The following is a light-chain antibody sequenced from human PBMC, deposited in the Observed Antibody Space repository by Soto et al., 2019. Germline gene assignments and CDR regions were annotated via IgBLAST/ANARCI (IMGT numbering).Light chain of an antibody. CDR3: SSYGGNNNVI. Sequence: QSALTQPPSASGSAGQSVTISCTGTSRDVGGFNFVSWYRKHPGKAPKLMIFEVSKRPSGVPDRFSGSKSGNTASLTVSGLQAEDEADYYCSSYGGNNNVIFGGGTKLTVL. CDR1: SRDVGGFNF. CDR2: EVS. V-gene: IGLV2-8*01. J-gene: IGLJ2*01.